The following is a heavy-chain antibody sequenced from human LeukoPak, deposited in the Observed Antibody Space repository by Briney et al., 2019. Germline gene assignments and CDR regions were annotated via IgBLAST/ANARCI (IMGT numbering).Heavy chain of an antibody. Sequence: SETLSLTCTVSGGSLISSSYNWAWIRQPPGKGLEWVGSIHDSGSTFSSPSLTSRVTISFDTSKNQFSLRLTSVTAADTAVYYCASHVFFYGMAVWGRGTTVTVSS. V-gene: IGHV4-39*01. CDR3: ASHVFFYGMAV. D-gene: IGHD5/OR15-5a*01. CDR1: GGSLISSSYN. CDR2: IHDSGST. J-gene: IGHJ6*02.